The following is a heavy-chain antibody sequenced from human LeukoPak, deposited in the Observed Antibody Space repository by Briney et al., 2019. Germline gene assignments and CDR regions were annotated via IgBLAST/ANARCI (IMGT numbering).Heavy chain of an antibody. J-gene: IGHJ6*03. CDR1: GASININTW. V-gene: IGHV4-4*02. CDR3: ARAKIGYYYDSVSYYYHYMDV. Sequence: SGTLSLTCAVSGASININTWWPWVRQSPGKGLEWIGGIFHTGTTNYSPSLKSRVNMSIDKSQNHFSLELSSVTAADTAVYYCARAKIGYYYDSVSYYYHYMDVWGKGTTVTISS. D-gene: IGHD3-10*01. CDR2: IFHTGTT.